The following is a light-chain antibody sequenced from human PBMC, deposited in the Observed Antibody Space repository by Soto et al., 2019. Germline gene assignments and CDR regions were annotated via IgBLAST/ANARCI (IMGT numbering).Light chain of an antibody. CDR1: QNINNY. CDR2: DAS. J-gene: IGKJ1*01. CDR3: QQYNSMWT. V-gene: IGKV1-5*01. Sequence: DIQMTQSPSSLSASVGDRVTITCQASQNINNYLNWYQQKPGRAPKLLIYDASSLESGVPSRFSGSGSGTEFTLTISSLQPDDFATYYCQQYNSMWTFGQGTKVDIK.